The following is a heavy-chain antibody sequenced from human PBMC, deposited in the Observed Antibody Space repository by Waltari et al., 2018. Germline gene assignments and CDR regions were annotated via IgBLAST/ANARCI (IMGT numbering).Heavy chain of an antibody. Sequence: LVQSGTEVRRPGASVKVSCKASRNAISQYHLHWVRRAPGQGLEWMGWIDPNSGATNYGQKFKDRITLTWDTSVNTAYMELTRLASFDTGVYYCAREYCAGECRLFDFWGQGTGLTVSS. CDR3: AREYCAGECRLFDF. CDR1: RNAISQYH. CDR2: IDPNSGAT. J-gene: IGHJ4*02. V-gene: IGHV1-2*02. D-gene: IGHD2-21*01.